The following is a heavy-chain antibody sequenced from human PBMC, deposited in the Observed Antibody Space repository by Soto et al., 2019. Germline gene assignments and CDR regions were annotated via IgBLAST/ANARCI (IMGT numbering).Heavy chain of an antibody. CDR2: INAGNGNT. Sequence: GASVKVSCKASGYTFTSYAMHWVRQAPGQRLEWMGWINAGNGNTKYSQKFQGRVTITRDTSAGTAYMELSSLRSEDTAVYYCARALSPLRPPIGITIFGVAPTRGRWFDPWGQGTLVTVSS. CDR3: ARALSPLRPPIGITIFGVAPTRGRWFDP. D-gene: IGHD3-3*01. J-gene: IGHJ5*02. CDR1: GYTFTSYA. V-gene: IGHV1-3*01.